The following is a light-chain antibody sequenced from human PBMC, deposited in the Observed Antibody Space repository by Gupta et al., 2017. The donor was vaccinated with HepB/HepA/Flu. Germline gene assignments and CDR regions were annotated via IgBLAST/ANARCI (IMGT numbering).Light chain of an antibody. CDR1: QLGDKY. CDR3: QAWDSSTVV. Sequence: SYELTPPPPLSVSPGQAARITCSGDQLGDKYAYLYQQKPGPSPVLVIYQDSKCPLGIPEPFSGSNSGNTATLTMSGTQAMDEADYYCQAWDSSTVVFGGGTKLTVL. V-gene: IGLV3-1*01. CDR2: QDS. J-gene: IGLJ2*01.